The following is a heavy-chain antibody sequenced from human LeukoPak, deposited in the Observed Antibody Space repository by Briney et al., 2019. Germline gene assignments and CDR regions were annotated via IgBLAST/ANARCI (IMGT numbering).Heavy chain of an antibody. CDR2: IYSGGST. D-gene: IGHD3-22*01. V-gene: IGHV3-66*01. J-gene: IGHJ4*02. Sequence: PGGSLRLSCAASGFTVSSNYMSWVRQAPGKGLEWVSVIYSGGSTYYADSVKGRFTISRDNSKNTLYLQMNSLRAEDTAVYYCARDPPRAYYYDSSGHSDDYWGQGTLVTVSS. CDR1: GFTVSSNY. CDR3: ARDPPRAYYYDSSGHSDDY.